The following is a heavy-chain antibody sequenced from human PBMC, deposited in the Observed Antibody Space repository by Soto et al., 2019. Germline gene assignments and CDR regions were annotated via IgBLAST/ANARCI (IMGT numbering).Heavy chain of an antibody. V-gene: IGHV3-30-3*01. CDR1: GFTFSSYA. J-gene: IGHJ4*02. Sequence: GGSLRLSCAASGFTFSSYAMHWVRQAPGKGLEWVAVISYDGSNKYYADSVKGRFTISRDNSKNTLYLQMNSLRAEDTAVYYCAREEDGDGDGYNPLDYWGQGTLVTVSS. CDR2: ISYDGSNK. CDR3: AREEDGDGDGYNPLDY. D-gene: IGHD5-12*01.